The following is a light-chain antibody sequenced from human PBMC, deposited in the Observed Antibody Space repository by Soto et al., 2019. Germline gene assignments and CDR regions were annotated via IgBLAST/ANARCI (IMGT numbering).Light chain of an antibody. V-gene: IGKV1-9*01. CDR1: QGISSY. J-gene: IGKJ4*01. Sequence: DIQLTQSPSFLSATVGDRVTITCRASQGISSYLAWYQQNTGKAPKLLIYAASTLQSGVPSRFSGSGSGTEFTLTISSRHPEDFATYYCQQLNSYPLTFGGGTKVEIK. CDR2: AAS. CDR3: QQLNSYPLT.